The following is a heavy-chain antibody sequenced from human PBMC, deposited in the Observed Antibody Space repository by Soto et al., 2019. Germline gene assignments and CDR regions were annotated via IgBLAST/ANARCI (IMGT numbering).Heavy chain of an antibody. CDR2: INAGNGNT. CDR1: GYTFTSYG. V-gene: IGHV1-3*01. CDR3: ARLSLSDGRFDP. Sequence: GAPVKVSCKASGYTFTSYGISWVRQAPGQRLECMGWINAGNGNTKYSQKFQGRVTITRDTSASTAYMELSSLRSEDTAVYYCARLSLSDGRFDPWGQGTLVTVSS. J-gene: IGHJ5*02. D-gene: IGHD3-16*02.